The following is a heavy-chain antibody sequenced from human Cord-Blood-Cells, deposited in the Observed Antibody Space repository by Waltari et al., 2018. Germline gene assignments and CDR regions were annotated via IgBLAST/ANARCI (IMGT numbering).Heavy chain of an antibody. J-gene: IGHJ4*02. CDR1: GGSFSGYY. CDR3: ARGGGADCSSTSCYVDY. CDR2: INHSGST. Sequence: QVQLQQWGAGLLKPSETLSLTCAVYGGSFSGYYWSWIRQPPGKGLEWIGEINHSGSTNYNPSSKSRVTISVDTSKNQFSLKLSSVTAADTAVYYCARGGGADCSSTSCYVDYWGQGTLVTVSS. V-gene: IGHV4-34*01. D-gene: IGHD2-2*01.